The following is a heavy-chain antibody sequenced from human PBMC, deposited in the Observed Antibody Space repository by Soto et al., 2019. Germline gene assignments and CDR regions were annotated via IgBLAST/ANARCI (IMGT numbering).Heavy chain of an antibody. CDR1: GGSISSYY. J-gene: IGHJ4*02. Sequence: SETLSLTCTVSGGSISSYYWIWIRQPPGKGLEWIGYIYYSGSTNYNPSLKSRVTISVDTSKNQFSLKLSSVTAADTAVYYCAREGYYDSSGYFDYWGQGTLVTLSS. V-gene: IGHV4-59*01. D-gene: IGHD3-22*01. CDR2: IYYSGST. CDR3: AREGYYDSSGYFDY.